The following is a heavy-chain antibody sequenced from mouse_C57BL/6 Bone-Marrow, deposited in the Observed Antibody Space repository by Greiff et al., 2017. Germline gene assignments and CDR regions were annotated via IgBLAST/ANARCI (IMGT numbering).Heavy chain of an antibody. Sequence: VQLQQSGAELARPGASVKLSCKASGYTFTSYGISWVKQRTGQGLEWIGEIYPRSGNTYYNEKFKGKATLTADKSSSTAYMELRSLTSEDSAVYFCARGPRSYGYFGVWGTGATVTVSS. CDR2: IYPRSGNT. CDR1: GYTFTSYG. V-gene: IGHV1-81*01. CDR3: ARGPRSYGYFGV. J-gene: IGHJ1*03.